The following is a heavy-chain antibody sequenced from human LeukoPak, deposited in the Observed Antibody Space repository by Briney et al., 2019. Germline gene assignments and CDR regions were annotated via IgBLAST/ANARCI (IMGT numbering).Heavy chain of an antibody. CDR1: GGSISSGSYY. J-gene: IGHJ4*02. Sequence: PSETLSLTCTVSGGSISSGSYYWSWIRQPPGKGLEWIGYIYYSGSTNYNPSLKSRVTISVDTSTNQFSLKLSSVTAADTAVYYCARGDSWELLHYWGQGTLVTVSS. D-gene: IGHD1-26*01. CDR2: IYYSGST. V-gene: IGHV4-61*01. CDR3: ARGDSWELLHY.